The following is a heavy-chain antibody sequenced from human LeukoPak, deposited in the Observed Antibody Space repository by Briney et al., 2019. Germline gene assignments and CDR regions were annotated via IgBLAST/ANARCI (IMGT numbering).Heavy chain of an antibody. CDR3: ARDRGYAMDV. D-gene: IGHD1-1*01. Sequence: GGSLRLSCAASGLSISDNYMSWVRQAPGKGMEWVSIIHSGGNINYADSVTGGLTISRDNSQNTLYLQMNSLRSEDTAVYYCARDRGYAMDVWGQETTVTVSS. CDR2: IHSGGNI. J-gene: IGHJ6*02. CDR1: GLSISDNY. V-gene: IGHV3-53*01.